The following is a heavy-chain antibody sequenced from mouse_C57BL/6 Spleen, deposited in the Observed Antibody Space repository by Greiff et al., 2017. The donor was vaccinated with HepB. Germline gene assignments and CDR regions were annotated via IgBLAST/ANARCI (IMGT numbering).Heavy chain of an antibody. CDR1: GFTFSSYA. J-gene: IGHJ3*01. V-gene: IGHV5-9-1*02. Sequence: EVHLVESGEGLVKPGGSLKLSCAASGFTFSSYAMSWVRQTPEKRLEWVAYISSGGDYIYYADTVKGRCTISRDNARNTLYLQMSSLKSEDTAMDYCTRDSDYYGSSPAWFAYWGQGTLVTVSA. CDR3: TRDSDYYGSSPAWFAY. D-gene: IGHD1-1*01. CDR2: ISSGGDYI.